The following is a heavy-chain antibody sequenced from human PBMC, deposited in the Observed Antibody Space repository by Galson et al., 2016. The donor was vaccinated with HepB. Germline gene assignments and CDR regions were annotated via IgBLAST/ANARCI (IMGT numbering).Heavy chain of an antibody. J-gene: IGHJ6*02. V-gene: IGHV3-30*18. Sequence: SLRLSCAASGFTFNSYAMHWVRQAPGRGLEWVTIISYDGDNEHYADAVKGRFTISRDNSKNTLYLQMDSLRVEDTAVYYCAKDRLQFNYLGYYYGMDVRGQGTTVTVSS. CDR1: GFTFNSYA. CDR2: ISYDGDNE. CDR3: AKDRLQFNYLGYYYGMDV. D-gene: IGHD7-27*01.